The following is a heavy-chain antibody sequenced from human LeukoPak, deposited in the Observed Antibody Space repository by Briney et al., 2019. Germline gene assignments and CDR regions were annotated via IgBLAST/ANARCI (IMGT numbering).Heavy chain of an antibody. V-gene: IGHV1-8*01. CDR1: GYTFTSYD. J-gene: IGHJ6*02. Sequence: ASVKVSCKASGYTFTSYDINWVRQATGQGLEWMGWVNPNSGNTGYAQKFQGRVTMTRNTSISTAYMELSSLRSEDTAVYYCARKGYCSSTSCFSIYYYGMDVWGQGTTVTVSS. CDR3: ARKGYCSSTSCFSIYYYGMDV. D-gene: IGHD2-2*01. CDR2: VNPNSGNT.